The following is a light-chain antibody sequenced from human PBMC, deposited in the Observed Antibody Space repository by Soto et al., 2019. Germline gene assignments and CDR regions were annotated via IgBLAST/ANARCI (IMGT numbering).Light chain of an antibody. CDR1: QSVSNF. J-gene: IGKJ5*01. V-gene: IGKV3-11*01. CDR2: DAS. CDR3: QQRSDWFT. Sequence: EIVFTQSPAPLSFSPGERAPLSCRASQSVSNFLAWYQQKPGQAPRLLIYDASNRATGIPVRFSGSGSGTDFTLTISSLEPEDFGLYYCQQRSDWFTFGQGTRLEIK.